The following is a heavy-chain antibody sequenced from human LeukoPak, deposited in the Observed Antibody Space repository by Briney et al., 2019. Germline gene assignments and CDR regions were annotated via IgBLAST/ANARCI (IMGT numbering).Heavy chain of an antibody. CDR3: ARGPLKRTAMVPKFDY. Sequence: SETLSLTCTVSGGSISSYYWSWIRQPPGKGLEWIGYIYYSGSTNYNPSLKSRVTISVDTSKNQFSLKLSSVTAADTAVYYCARGPLKRTAMVPKFDYWGQGTLVTVSS. CDR2: IYYSGST. V-gene: IGHV4-59*01. CDR1: GGSISSYY. D-gene: IGHD5-18*01. J-gene: IGHJ4*02.